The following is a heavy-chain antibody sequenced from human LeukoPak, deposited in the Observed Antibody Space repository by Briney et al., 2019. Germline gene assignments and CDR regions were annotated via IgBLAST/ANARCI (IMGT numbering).Heavy chain of an antibody. CDR3: ARGLGYCSGGSCYGTNYFDY. V-gene: IGHV4-34*01. CDR2: INHSGST. J-gene: IGHJ4*02. D-gene: IGHD2-15*01. Sequence: SETLSLTCAVYGGSFSGYYWSWIRHPPGKGLEWIGEINHSGSTNYNPSLKSRVTISVDTSKNQFSLKLSSVTAADTAVYYCARGLGYCSGGSCYGTNYFDYWGQGTLVTVSS. CDR1: GGSFSGYY.